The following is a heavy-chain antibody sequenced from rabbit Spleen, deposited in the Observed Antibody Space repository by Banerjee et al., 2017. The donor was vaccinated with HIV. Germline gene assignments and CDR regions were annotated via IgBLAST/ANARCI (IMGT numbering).Heavy chain of an antibody. CDR2: IDISDGDT. CDR1: GVSFSSNW. CDR3: ARNYVNAFDP. D-gene: IGHD1-1*01. J-gene: IGHJ2*01. V-gene: IGHV1S45*01. Sequence: EQLEESGGGLVKPEGSLTLTCKASGVSFSSNWICWVRQAPGKGLEWIACIDISDGDTDYANWPKGRFTISKTSSTTVTLQMTSLTAADTATYFCARNYVNAFDPWGQGTLVTVS.